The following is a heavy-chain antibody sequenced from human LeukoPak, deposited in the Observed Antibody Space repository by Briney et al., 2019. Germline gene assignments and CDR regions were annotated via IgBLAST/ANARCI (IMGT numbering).Heavy chain of an antibody. CDR3: AIEPRRYYYGSGSYYRGQSWFDP. V-gene: IGHV4-39*07. D-gene: IGHD3-10*01. CDR2: IYYSGST. J-gene: IGHJ5*02. CDR1: GGSISSSSYY. Sequence: PSETLTLTCTVSGGSISSSSYYWGWIRQPPGKGLEWIGSIYYSGSTYYNPSLKSRVTISVDTSKNQFSLKLSSVTAADTAVYYCAIEPRRYYYGSGSYYRGQSWFDPWGQGTLVTVSS.